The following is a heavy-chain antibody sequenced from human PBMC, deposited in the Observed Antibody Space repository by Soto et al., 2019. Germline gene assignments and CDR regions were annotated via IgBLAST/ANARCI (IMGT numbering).Heavy chain of an antibody. Sequence: GGSLRLSCAASGFTFTYTWMNWVRQAPGKGLEWVGRIKSQTDGGTTDYAAPVKGRFTISRDDSKNTLYVQMDSLKTEDTAVYYCTTDPRHSWSWXSWGQGT. CDR1: GFTFTYTW. V-gene: IGHV3-15*07. J-gene: IGHJ5*02. CDR3: TTDPRHSWSWXS. CDR2: IKSQTDGGTT. D-gene: IGHD2-15*01.